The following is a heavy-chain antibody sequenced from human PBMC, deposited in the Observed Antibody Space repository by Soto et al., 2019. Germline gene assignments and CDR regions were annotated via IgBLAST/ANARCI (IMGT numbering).Heavy chain of an antibody. CDR3: ARGTAMAAPFDY. CDR2: IYYSGST. CDR1: GGSIGSGGYY. Sequence: QVQLQESGPGLVKPSQTLSLTCTVSGGSIGSGGYYWSWIRQHPGKGLEWIGYIYYSGSTYYNPSLKSRVTISVDTSKNQFSLKLSSVTAADTALYYCARGTAMAAPFDYWGQGTLVTVSS. V-gene: IGHV4-31*03. J-gene: IGHJ4*02. D-gene: IGHD5-18*01.